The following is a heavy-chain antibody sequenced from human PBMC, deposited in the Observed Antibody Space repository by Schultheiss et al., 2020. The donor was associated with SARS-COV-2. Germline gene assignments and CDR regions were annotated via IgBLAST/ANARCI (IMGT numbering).Heavy chain of an antibody. CDR3: ARDYDTIFGVVTDYYYYGMDV. CDR1: GFTFDDYA. V-gene: IGHV3-30*04. J-gene: IGHJ6*02. CDR2: IWYDGSNK. Sequence: GGSLRLSCAASGFTFDDYAMHWVRQAPGKGLEWVAVIWYDGSNKYYADSVKGQFTISRDNSKNTLYLQMNSLRAEDTAVYYCARDYDTIFGVVTDYYYYGMDVWGQGTTVTVSS. D-gene: IGHD3-3*01.